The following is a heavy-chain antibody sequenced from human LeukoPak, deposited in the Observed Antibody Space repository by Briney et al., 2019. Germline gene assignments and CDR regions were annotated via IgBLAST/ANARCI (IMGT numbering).Heavy chain of an antibody. Sequence: GGSLRLSCAASGFTFSSYAMSWVRQAPGKGLEWVAFIRYDGSNKYYADSVKGRFTISRDNSKNTLYLQMNSLRAEDTAVYYCAKDSWRNYHGSGGVDFWGQGTLVTVSS. CDR1: GFTFSSYA. D-gene: IGHD3-10*01. J-gene: IGHJ4*02. CDR2: IRYDGSNK. V-gene: IGHV3-30*02. CDR3: AKDSWRNYHGSGGVDF.